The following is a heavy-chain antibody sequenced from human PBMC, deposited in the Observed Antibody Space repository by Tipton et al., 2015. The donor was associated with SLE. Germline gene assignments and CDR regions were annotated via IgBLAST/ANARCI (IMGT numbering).Heavy chain of an antibody. CDR3: AITMVVGPFDY. J-gene: IGHJ4*02. V-gene: IGHV4-4*07. CDR2: VYATGST. CDR1: GGSMSSYY. D-gene: IGHD3-22*01. Sequence: TLSLTCSVSGGSMSSYYGNWIRQPAGKGLEWIGRVYATGSTSYNPSLNNRVAMSLDTSKKQFSLNLTSVTAADTAVYYCAITMVVGPFDYWGQGKLVAVSS.